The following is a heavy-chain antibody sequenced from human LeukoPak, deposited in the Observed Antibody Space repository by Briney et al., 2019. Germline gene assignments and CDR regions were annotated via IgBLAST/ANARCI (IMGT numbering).Heavy chain of an antibody. CDR1: GGSISSGGYY. CDR2: IYYSGST. CDR3: ARGTWAVTNYFDY. V-gene: IGHV4-31*03. D-gene: IGHD4-11*01. J-gene: IGHJ4*02. Sequence: TSQTLSLTCTASGGSISSGGYYWSWIRQHPGKGLEWIGYIYYSGSTYYNPSLKSRVTISVDTSKNQFSLKLSSVTAADTAVYYCARGTWAVTNYFDYWGQGTLVTVSS.